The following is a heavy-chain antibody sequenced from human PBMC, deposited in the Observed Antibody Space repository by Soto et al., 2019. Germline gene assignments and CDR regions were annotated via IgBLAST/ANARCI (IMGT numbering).Heavy chain of an antibody. V-gene: IGHV4-31*03. Sequence: SETLSLTCTVSGGSISSGGYYWSWIRQHPGKGLEWIGYIYYSGSTYYNPSLKSRVTISVDTSKNQFSLKLSSVTAADTAVYYCASIGVYYYYGMDVWGQGTTVTVSS. J-gene: IGHJ6*02. D-gene: IGHD2-21*01. CDR1: GGSISSGGYY. CDR3: ASIGVYYYYGMDV. CDR2: IYYSGST.